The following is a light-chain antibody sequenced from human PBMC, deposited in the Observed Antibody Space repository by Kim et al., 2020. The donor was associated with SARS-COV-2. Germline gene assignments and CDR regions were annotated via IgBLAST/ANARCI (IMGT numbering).Light chain of an antibody. CDR3: QAWDSSTFYV. V-gene: IGLV3-1*01. Sequence: SYELTQPPSVSVSPGQTASITCSGDKLGDKYACWYQQKPGQSPVLVIYQDSKRPSGIPERFSGSNSGNTANLTISGTQAMDEADYYCQAWDSSTFYVFGT. J-gene: IGLJ1*01. CDR1: KLGDKY. CDR2: QDS.